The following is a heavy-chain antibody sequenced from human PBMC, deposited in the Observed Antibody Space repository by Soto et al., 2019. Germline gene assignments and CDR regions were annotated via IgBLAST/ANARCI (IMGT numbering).Heavy chain of an antibody. Sequence: SETLSLTCTVSGGSISSAAYCWSWIRQHPGKGLEWIGYVSHSGSTYYNPSLKSRVIISVDTSKNQFSLSLTSVTAADTAVYYCAREYTYGSNFFECWGQGALVTVSS. CDR3: AREYTYGSNFFEC. CDR1: GGSISSAAYC. V-gene: IGHV4-31*03. J-gene: IGHJ4*02. CDR2: VSHSGST. D-gene: IGHD5-18*01.